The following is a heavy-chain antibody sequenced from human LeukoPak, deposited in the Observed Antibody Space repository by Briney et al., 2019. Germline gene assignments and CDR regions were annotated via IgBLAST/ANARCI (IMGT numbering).Heavy chain of an antibody. CDR2: ISGSGAST. J-gene: IGHJ4*02. CDR3: AKAVSSGTYLGDY. V-gene: IGHV3-23*01. Sequence: GGSLRLSCAASGFTFSSFAMSWVRQAPGKGLEWVPTISGSGASTYYADSVKGRFTISRDNSDNTLDLQMSSLRAEDTAVYYCAKAVSSGTYLGDYWSQGTLVTVSS. D-gene: IGHD1-26*01. CDR1: GFTFSSFA.